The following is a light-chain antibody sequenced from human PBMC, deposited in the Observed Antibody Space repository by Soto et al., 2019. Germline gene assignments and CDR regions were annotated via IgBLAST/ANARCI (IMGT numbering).Light chain of an antibody. CDR3: AAWDDSLSGRV. CDR1: SSNIGSNY. CDR2: SNN. J-gene: IGLJ1*01. Sequence: QSVPTQPPSASGTPGQRVTISCSGSSSNIGSNYVYWYQQLPGTAPKLLIYSNNQRPSGVPDRFSGSKSGTSASLAISGLRSEDEADYYCAAWDDSLSGRVFGTGTKLTVL. V-gene: IGLV1-47*02.